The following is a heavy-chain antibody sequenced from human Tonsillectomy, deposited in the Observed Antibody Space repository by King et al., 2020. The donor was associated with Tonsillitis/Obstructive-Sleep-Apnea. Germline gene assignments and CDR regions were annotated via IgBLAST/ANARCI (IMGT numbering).Heavy chain of an antibody. V-gene: IGHV4-34*01. J-gene: IGHJ5*02. CDR1: GGSFSGYY. Sequence: VQLQQWGAGLLKPSETLSLTCAVYGGSFSGYYWSWIRQPPGKGLEWIGEINHSGSTNYNPSLKSRVTISVDTSKNQFSLKLSSVTAADTAVYYCARGLRNPIVVVTAAAGPDLAWGQGTLVTVSS. CDR2: INHSGST. D-gene: IGHD2-2*01. CDR3: ARGLRNPIVVVTAAAGPDLA.